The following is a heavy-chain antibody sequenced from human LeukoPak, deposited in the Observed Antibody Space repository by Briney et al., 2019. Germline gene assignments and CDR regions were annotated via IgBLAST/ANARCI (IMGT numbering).Heavy chain of an antibody. V-gene: IGHV4-59*01. CDR2: IYYSGST. CDR1: GGSISSYY. CDR3: ARDPGDYYDSSGYFDY. D-gene: IGHD3-22*01. Sequence: PSETLSLTCTVSGGSISSYYWSWIRQPPGKGLESIGYIYYSGSTNYNPSLKSRVTISVDTSKNQFSLKLSSVTAADTAVYYCARDPGDYYDSSGYFDYWGQGTLVTVSS. J-gene: IGHJ4*02.